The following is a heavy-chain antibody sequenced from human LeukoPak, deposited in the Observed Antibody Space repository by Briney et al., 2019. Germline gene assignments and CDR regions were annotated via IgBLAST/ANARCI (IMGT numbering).Heavy chain of an antibody. D-gene: IGHD5-18*01. J-gene: IGHJ4*02. V-gene: IGHV3-30*02. CDR3: AKDPYSYGSYFDY. CDR2: IWYDGRDK. CDR1: GFTFSGCG. Sequence: GGSLRLSCAASGFTFSGCGMHWVRQAPGKGLEWVAFIWYDGRDKYYVDSVKGRFTISRDNSKNTLYLQMNSLRAEDTAMYYYAKDPYSYGSYFDYWGQGTLVTVSS.